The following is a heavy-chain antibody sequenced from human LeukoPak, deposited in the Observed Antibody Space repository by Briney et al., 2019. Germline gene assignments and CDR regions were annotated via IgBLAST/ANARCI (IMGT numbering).Heavy chain of an antibody. D-gene: IGHD3-9*01. CDR1: GFTFSSYW. CDR3: ARVGYDFLTGISSPYYYGMDV. CDR2: IKQDGSEK. Sequence: GGSLRLSCAASGFTFSSYWMSWVRQAPGKGLEWVANIKQDGSEKYYVDSVKGRFTISRDNAKNSLYLQMNSLRAEDTAVYYCARVGYDFLTGISSPYYYGMDVWGKGTTVTVSS. J-gene: IGHJ6*04. V-gene: IGHV3-7*03.